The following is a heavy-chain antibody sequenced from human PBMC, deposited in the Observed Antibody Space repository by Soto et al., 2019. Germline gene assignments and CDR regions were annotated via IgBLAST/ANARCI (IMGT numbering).Heavy chain of an antibody. CDR3: ATDLLGYCSGGSVCY. D-gene: IGHD2-15*01. Sequence: ASVKVSCKVSGYTLTELSMHWVRQAPGKGLEWMGGFDPEDGETIYAQKFQGRVTMTEDTSTDTAYMELSSLRSEDTAVYYCATDLLGYCSGGSVCYWGQGTLVTVSS. V-gene: IGHV1-24*01. CDR1: GYTLTELS. J-gene: IGHJ4*02. CDR2: FDPEDGET.